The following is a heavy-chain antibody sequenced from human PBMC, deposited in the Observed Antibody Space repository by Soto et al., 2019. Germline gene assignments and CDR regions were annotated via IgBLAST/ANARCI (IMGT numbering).Heavy chain of an antibody. CDR1: GFSFSSYP. D-gene: IGHD4-17*01. Sequence: VQLVESGGGVVQPGRSLRLSCAASGFSFSSYPMHWVRQAPGKGLEWVAVISYDGSNEYHADSVKGRFTISRDNSKNTLFLQMGSLRPEDTAVYYCARDTLSLYGDYGLWHFDLWGRATLVSVSS. CDR3: ARDTLSLYGDYGLWHFDL. CDR2: ISYDGSNE. V-gene: IGHV3-30-3*01. J-gene: IGHJ2*01.